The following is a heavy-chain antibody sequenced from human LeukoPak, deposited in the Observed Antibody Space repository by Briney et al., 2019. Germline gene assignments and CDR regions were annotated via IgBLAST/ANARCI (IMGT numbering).Heavy chain of an antibody. V-gene: IGHV3-21*01. J-gene: IGHJ4*02. CDR3: ARSSSWYVLDFDY. D-gene: IGHD6-13*01. CDR2: ISSSSSYI. CDR1: GFTFSSYS. Sequence: GGSLRLSCAASGFTFSSYSMNWVRQAPGKGLEWVSSISSSSSYIYYADSVKGRFTISRDNAKNSLYLQMNSLRAEDTAVYYCARSSSWYVLDFDYWGQGTLVTVSS.